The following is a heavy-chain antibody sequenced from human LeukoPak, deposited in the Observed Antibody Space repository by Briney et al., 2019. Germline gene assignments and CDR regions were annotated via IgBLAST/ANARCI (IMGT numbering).Heavy chain of an antibody. CDR3: AKILADSSSGY. V-gene: IGHV3-23*01. J-gene: IGHJ4*02. CDR2: IRGSGRST. Sequence: PGGTLRLSCTTYGFTFSTYAITWVRQAPGKGLHRVSSIRGSGRSTYYADSVKRRFTVSRDNSRNTLLLQINRLRVEETAVYYCAKILADSSSGYWGQGTLVTVSS. CDR1: GFTFSTYA. D-gene: IGHD6-6*01.